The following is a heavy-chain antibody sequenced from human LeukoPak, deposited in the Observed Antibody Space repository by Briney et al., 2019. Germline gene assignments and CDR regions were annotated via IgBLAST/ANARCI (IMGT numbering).Heavy chain of an antibody. Sequence: PGGSLRLSCAASGFTFSSYAMSWVRQAPGKGLEWVSAISGSGGSTYYADSVKVRFTISRDNSKNRLYLQMNRIRAEATDVYYCAKALGINMIVAGDDAFDIWGQGTMVTVSS. CDR1: GFTFSSYA. J-gene: IGHJ3*02. V-gene: IGHV3-23*01. CDR3: AKALGINMIVAGDDAFDI. D-gene: IGHD3-22*01. CDR2: ISGSGGST.